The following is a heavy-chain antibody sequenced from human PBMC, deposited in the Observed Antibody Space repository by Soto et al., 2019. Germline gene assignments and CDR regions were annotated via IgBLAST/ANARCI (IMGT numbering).Heavy chain of an antibody. D-gene: IGHD7-27*01. CDR2: ISYDGTNK. CDR1: GFSFSISP. V-gene: IGHV3-30-3*01. Sequence: GGSLRLSCAASGFSFSISPMHWVRQAPGKGPEWVALISYDGTNKFYADSVKGRFTISRDNSKSTLYLQVDSLRPEGAAVYYCARDPKTSGGQHWAFNYFDSWGQGTLVTVSS. J-gene: IGHJ4*02. CDR3: ARDPKTSGGQHWAFNYFDS.